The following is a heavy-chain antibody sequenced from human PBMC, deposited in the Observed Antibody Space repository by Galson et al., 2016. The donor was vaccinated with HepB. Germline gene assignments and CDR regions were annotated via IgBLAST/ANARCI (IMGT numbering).Heavy chain of an antibody. Sequence: SLRLSCAASGFTFRTYTLNWVRQAPGKGLEWISSISDGSSYIYYADSVKGRFTISRDNAKNSLYLQMNSLRAEDTAVYYCARGHSSTWYEYYNYYYMDVWGKGTTVTVSS. CDR1: GFTFRTYT. J-gene: IGHJ6*03. CDR3: ARGHSSTWYEYYNYYYMDV. D-gene: IGHD6-13*01. V-gene: IGHV3-21*01. CDR2: ISDGSSYI.